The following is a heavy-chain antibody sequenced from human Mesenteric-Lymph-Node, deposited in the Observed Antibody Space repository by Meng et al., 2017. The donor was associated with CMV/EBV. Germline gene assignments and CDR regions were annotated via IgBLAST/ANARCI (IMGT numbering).Heavy chain of an antibody. J-gene: IGHJ6*02. CDR1: GFTFSSYW. CDR3: AREEVRAHSSGRYYYYYGMDV. Sequence: GGSLRLSCAASGFTFSSYWMSWVRQAPGKGLEWVANIKQDGSEKYYVDSVKGRFTISRDNAKNSLYLQMNSLRAEDTAVYYCAREEVRAHSSGRYYYYYGMDVWGQGTTVTVSS. D-gene: IGHD3-22*01. V-gene: IGHV3-7*01. CDR2: IKQDGSEK.